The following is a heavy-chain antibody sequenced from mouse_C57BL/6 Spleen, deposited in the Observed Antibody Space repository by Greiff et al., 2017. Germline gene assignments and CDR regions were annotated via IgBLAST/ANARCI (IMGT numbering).Heavy chain of an antibody. CDR1: GFSLTSYG. Sequence: VQVVESGPGLVQPSQCLSITCTVSGFSLTSYGVHWVRQSPGKGLEWLGLIWSGGSTDANAAFISRLGISKDNSKSKVFFIMHSLQADETAIYYCARNSHLGGYFDVWGTGTTVTVSS. V-gene: IGHV2-2*01. CDR2: IWSGGST. J-gene: IGHJ1*03. D-gene: IGHD4-1*01. CDR3: ARNSHLGGYFDV.